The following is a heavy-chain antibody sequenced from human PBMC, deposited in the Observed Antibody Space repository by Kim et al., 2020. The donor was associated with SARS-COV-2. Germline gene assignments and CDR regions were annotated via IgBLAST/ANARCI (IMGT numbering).Heavy chain of an antibody. CDR3: ARDLSSTSRWFDP. J-gene: IGHJ5*02. V-gene: IGHV1-3*01. D-gene: IGHD2-2*01. Sequence: AQKFQGRVTITRDTSTSTADMELSSLRSEDTAVYYCARDLSSTSRWFDPWGQGTLVTVSS.